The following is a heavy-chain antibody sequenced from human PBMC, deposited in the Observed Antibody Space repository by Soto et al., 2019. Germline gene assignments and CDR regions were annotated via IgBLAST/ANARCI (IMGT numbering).Heavy chain of an antibody. V-gene: IGHV1-69*12. CDR2: IIPMFGTA. CDR1: GGTFNSYA. CDR3: ARGGRDGYNWDGLDV. Sequence: QVQVVQSGAEVKKPGSSVKVSCKASGGTFNSYAMSWVRQAPGQGLEWMGGIIPMFGTANYAQRFQGRLTITADESTRTVYMELRSLRSEDTAVYDCARGGRDGYNWDGLDVWGQGTTVTVSS. J-gene: IGHJ6*02. D-gene: IGHD5-12*01.